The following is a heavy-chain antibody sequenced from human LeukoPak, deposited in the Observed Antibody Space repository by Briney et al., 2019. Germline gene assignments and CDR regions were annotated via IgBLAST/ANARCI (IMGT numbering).Heavy chain of an antibody. Sequence: PSQTLSLTCAISGDSVSSNSAAWIWIRQSPSRGLEWLGRTYYRSTWYNDYAVSVRGRITVNPDTSKNQFSLYLNSVTPEDTAVYYCARRLTQYDCFDPWGQGILVTVSS. D-gene: IGHD2-2*01. CDR1: GDSVSSNSAA. CDR2: TYYRSTWYN. CDR3: ARRLTQYDCFDP. J-gene: IGHJ5*02. V-gene: IGHV6-1*01.